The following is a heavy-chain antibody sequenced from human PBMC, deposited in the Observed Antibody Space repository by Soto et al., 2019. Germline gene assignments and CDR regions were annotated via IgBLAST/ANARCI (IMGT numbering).Heavy chain of an antibody. CDR1: GFTLNRYA. CDR3: ARGYDFWSGYYYPYGMDV. V-gene: IGHV3-30-3*01. Sequence: SLKISYAVSGFTLNRYAMHWVRQAPGKGLEWVAVISYDGSNKNYADSVKGRFTISRDNSKNTLYLQMNSLSAEDTAVYYRARGYDFWSGYYYPYGMDVWGQ. J-gene: IGHJ6*02. CDR2: ISYDGSNK. D-gene: IGHD3-3*01.